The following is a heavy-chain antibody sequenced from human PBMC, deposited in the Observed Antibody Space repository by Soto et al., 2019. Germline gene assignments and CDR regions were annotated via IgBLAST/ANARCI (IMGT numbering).Heavy chain of an antibody. CDR3: ARGHDCSGGSCYWSPPPFY. V-gene: IGHV3-21*01. D-gene: IGHD2-15*01. CDR1: GFTFCSYS. CDR2: ISSSSSYI. Sequence: GGSLRLSCAASGFTFCSYSMNWVRQAPGKGLEWVSSISSSSSYIYYADSVKGRFTISRDNAKNSLYLQMNSLRAEDTALYYCARGHDCSGGSCYWSPPPFYWGQATLVTVSS. J-gene: IGHJ4*02.